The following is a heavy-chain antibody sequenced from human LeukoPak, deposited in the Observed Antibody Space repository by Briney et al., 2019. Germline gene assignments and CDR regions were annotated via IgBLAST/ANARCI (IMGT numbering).Heavy chain of an antibody. CDR2: INPNGGST. Sequence: ASVNVSCKASGYTFTSYYMHWVRQAPGQGLEWMGIINPNGGSTNSAQKFQGRLAMTRDTSTSTVYMELSSLRSEDTAIYYCASGGGGGPFPCDYWGQRTLVTVSS. V-gene: IGHV1-46*01. D-gene: IGHD3-16*01. CDR1: GYTFTSYY. J-gene: IGHJ4*02. CDR3: ASGGGGGPFPCDY.